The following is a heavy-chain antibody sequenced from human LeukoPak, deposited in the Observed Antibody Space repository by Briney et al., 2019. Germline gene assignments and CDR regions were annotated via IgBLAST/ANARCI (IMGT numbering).Heavy chain of an antibody. J-gene: IGHJ6*02. D-gene: IGHD2-15*01. V-gene: IGHV1-2*02. CDR2: INPKSGGT. Sequence: ASVKVSCKASGYTFTGYYMHWVRQAPGQGLEWMGWINPKSGGTNYAQKFQGRVTMTRDASISTAYMELSRLRSDATAVYYCARSGYCSGGSCYRYYYYGMDVWGQGTTVTVSS. CDR3: ARSGYCSGGSCYRYYYYGMDV. CDR1: GYTFTGYY.